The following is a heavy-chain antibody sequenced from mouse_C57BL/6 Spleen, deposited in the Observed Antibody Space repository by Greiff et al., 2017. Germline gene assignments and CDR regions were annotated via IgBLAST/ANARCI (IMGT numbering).Heavy chain of an antibody. Sequence: VQLQQSVAELVRPGASVKLSCTASGFNINNTYMHWVKQRPEQGLEWIGRSDPANGNTKYAPKFQGKATITADTSSNTAYLQLSSPTSEDTAIYYCARYYGSSGLDYWGQGTTLTVSS. CDR2: SDPANGNT. D-gene: IGHD1-1*01. J-gene: IGHJ2*01. V-gene: IGHV14-3*01. CDR3: ARYYGSSGLDY. CDR1: GFNINNTY.